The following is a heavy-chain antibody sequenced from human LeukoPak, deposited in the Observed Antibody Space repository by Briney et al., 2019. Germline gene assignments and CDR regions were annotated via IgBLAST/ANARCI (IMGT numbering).Heavy chain of an antibody. Sequence: PGGSLRLSCAASGFTFSSYEMNWVRQAPGKGLEWVSYISSSGSTIYYADSVKGRFTISRDNAKNSLYLHMNSLRAEETAVYYCAREAGSSSWFHGWWGQGTLVTVSS. CDR3: AREAGSSSWFHGW. CDR1: GFTFSSYE. V-gene: IGHV3-48*03. J-gene: IGHJ4*02. CDR2: ISSSGSTI. D-gene: IGHD6-13*01.